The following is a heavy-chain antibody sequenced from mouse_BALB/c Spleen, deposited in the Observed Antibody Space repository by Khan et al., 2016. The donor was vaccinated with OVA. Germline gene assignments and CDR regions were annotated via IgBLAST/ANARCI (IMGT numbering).Heavy chain of an antibody. Sequence: QVQLKESGPGLVAPSQSLSITCTISGFSLTNYGVHWVRQPSGKGLEWLVVIWSDGSTTYNSALKSRLTISKDNSKSQVFLKMNSLQTDDTAVYFCARQPYYHYNIMDYWGQGTSVTVSS. CDR1: GFSLTNYG. CDR3: ARQPYYHYNIMDY. CDR2: IWSDGST. J-gene: IGHJ4*01. D-gene: IGHD2-10*01. V-gene: IGHV2-6-1*01.